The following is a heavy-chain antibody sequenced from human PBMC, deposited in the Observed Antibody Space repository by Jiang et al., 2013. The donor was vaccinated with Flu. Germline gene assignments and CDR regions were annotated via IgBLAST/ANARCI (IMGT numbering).Heavy chain of an antibody. CDR3: ARGSTYYDFWSGYHTHNWFDP. CDR1: GYTFTSYD. V-gene: IGHV1-8*01. D-gene: IGHD3-3*01. Sequence: SGAEVKKPGASVKVSCKASGYTFTSYDINWVRQATGQGLEWMGWMNPNSGNTGYAQKFQGRVTMTRNTSISTAYMELSSLRSEDTAVYYCARGSTYYDFWSGYHTHNWFDPWGQGTLVTVSS. J-gene: IGHJ5*02. CDR2: MNPNSGNT.